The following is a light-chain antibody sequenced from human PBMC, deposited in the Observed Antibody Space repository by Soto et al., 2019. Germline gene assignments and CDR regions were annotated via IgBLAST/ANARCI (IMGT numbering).Light chain of an antibody. CDR2: GTS. J-gene: IGKJ1*01. V-gene: IGKV3-20*01. Sequence: EIVLTQSPGTLSLYPGERATLSRRASQGVSSNYLAWYQQKSGQDPRLLLYGTSSRATGIPERFSGSGSGTDFTLTISRLEPEEFAVYYCQHYGSSRTFGQGNKVDI. CDR1: QGVSSNY. CDR3: QHYGSSRT.